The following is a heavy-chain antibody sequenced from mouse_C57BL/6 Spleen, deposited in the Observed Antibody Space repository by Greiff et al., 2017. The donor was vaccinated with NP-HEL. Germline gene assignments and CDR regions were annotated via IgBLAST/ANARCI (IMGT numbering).Heavy chain of an antibody. V-gene: IGHV3-6*01. CDR1: GYSITSGYY. Sequence: EVQRVESGPGLVKPSQSLSLTCSVTGYSITSGYYWNWIRQFPGNKLEWMGYISYDGSNNYNPSLKNRISITRDTSKNQFFLKLNSVTTEDTATYYCARGDGDLDYWGQGTTLTVSS. D-gene: IGHD2-13*01. J-gene: IGHJ2*01. CDR3: ARGDGDLDY. CDR2: ISYDGSN.